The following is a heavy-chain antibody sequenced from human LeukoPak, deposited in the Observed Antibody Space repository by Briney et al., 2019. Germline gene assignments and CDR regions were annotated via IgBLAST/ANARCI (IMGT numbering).Heavy chain of an antibody. Sequence: ASVNVSCKASGGTSSSYAISWVRQAPGQGLEWMGGIIPIFGTANYAQKFQGRVTITADESTSTAYMELSSLRSEDTAVYYCARYCSGGSCYPNDDAFDIWGQGTMVTVSS. D-gene: IGHD2-15*01. CDR3: ARYCSGGSCYPNDDAFDI. CDR2: IIPIFGTA. J-gene: IGHJ3*02. CDR1: GGTSSSYA. V-gene: IGHV1-69*13.